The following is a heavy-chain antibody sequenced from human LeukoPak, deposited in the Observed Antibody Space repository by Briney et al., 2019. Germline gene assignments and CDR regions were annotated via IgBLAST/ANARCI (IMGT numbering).Heavy chain of an antibody. CDR1: GYPFSSYW. V-gene: IGHV3-74*01. D-gene: IGHD3-3*01. J-gene: IGHJ4*02. CDR2: INEGGSST. Sequence: GGSLRLSCAGSGYPFSSYWMHWVRQVPGKGLVWVSRINEGGSSTSYAESVRGRFTISRDNAKNSLYLQMNSLRAEDTAVYYCARFRLRSNPYYFDYWGQGTLVTVSS. CDR3: ARFRLRSNPYYFDY.